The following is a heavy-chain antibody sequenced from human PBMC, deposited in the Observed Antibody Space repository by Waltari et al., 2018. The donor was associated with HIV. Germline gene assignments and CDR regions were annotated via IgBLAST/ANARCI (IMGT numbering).Heavy chain of an antibody. CDR1: GFDFNTYT. CDR3: ARDRSDDFWSGPNYGMDV. D-gene: IGHD3-3*01. CDR2: IRGSNTYI. V-gene: IGHV3-21*06. Sequence: EHLVESGGGLVKPGESLRLSCAASGFDFNTYTMNWVSQAPGKGLEWVSSIRGSNTYIYYADSVKGRFTISRDNAKNSLYLQMSSLRAEDTAVYYCARDRSDDFWSGPNYGMDVWGQGTTVTVSS. J-gene: IGHJ6*02.